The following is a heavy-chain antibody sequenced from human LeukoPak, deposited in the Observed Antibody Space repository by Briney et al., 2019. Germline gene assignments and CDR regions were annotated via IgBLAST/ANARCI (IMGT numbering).Heavy chain of an antibody. CDR1: GYTLTELS. V-gene: IGHV1-24*01. J-gene: IGHJ3*02. Sequence: GASVKVSCKVSGYTLTELSMHWVRQAPGKGLEWMGGFDPEDGETIYAQKFQGRVTMTEDTSTDTAYMELSSLRSEDTAVYYCARVDSSGYYKGGVVGAFDIWGQGTMVTVSS. CDR2: FDPEDGET. D-gene: IGHD3-22*01. CDR3: ARVDSSGYYKGGVVGAFDI.